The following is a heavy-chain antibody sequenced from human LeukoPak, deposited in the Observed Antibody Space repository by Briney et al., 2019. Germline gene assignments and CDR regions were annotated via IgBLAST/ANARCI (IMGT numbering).Heavy chain of an antibody. CDR1: GFTFSSYS. CDR3: ARGGLIGIVVVVAATAIDY. J-gene: IGHJ4*02. V-gene: IGHV3-48*01. D-gene: IGHD2-15*01. Sequence: GGSLRLSCAASGFTFSSYSMNWVRQAPGKGLEWVSYISSSSSTIYYADSVKGRFTISRDNAKNSLYLQMNSLRAEDTAVYYCARGGLIGIVVVVAATAIDYWGQGTLVTVSS. CDR2: ISSSSSTI.